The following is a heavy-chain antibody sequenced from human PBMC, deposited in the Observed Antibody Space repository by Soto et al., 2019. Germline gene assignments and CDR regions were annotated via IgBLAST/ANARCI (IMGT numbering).Heavy chain of an antibody. CDR3: ARRRALEYDILNGEILSYGMDA. CDR2: MNPNSGNT. CDR1: GYTFTSYD. J-gene: IGHJ6*02. V-gene: IGHV1-8*01. D-gene: IGHD3-9*01. Sequence: ASVKVSCKASGYTFTSYDINWVRQATGQGLEWMGWMNPNSGNTGYAQKFQGRVTMTRNTSISTAYMELSSLRSEDTAVYYCARRRALEYDILNGEILSYGMDAWGQGTKVTVSS.